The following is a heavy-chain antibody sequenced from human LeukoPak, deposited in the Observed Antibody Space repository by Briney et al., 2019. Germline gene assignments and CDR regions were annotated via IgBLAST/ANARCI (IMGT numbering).Heavy chain of an antibody. J-gene: IGHJ6*02. D-gene: IGHD5-12*01. CDR1: GYTFTSYD. Sequence: ASVKVSCKASGYTFTSYDINWVRQATGQGLEWMGWMNPNSGNTGYAQKFQGRVTMTRNTSISTAYMELSSLRSEDTAVYYCARVTVDIVATTLRDYYCGMDVWGQGTTVTVSS. V-gene: IGHV1-8*01. CDR3: ARVTVDIVATTLRDYYCGMDV. CDR2: MNPNSGNT.